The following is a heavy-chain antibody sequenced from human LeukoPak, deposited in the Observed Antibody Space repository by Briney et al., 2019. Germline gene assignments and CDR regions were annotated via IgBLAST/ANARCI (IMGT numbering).Heavy chain of an antibody. CDR3: ARDQYGLGYGSLFDY. J-gene: IGHJ4*02. CDR2: ISSSGITI. Sequence: GGSLRLSCAASGFTFSDYYMTWIRQAPGKGLEGVSYISSSGITIYYADSVKGRFTISRDNAKKSLYLEMNSLRAEDTAVYYCARDQYGLGYGSLFDYWGQGTLVTVSS. D-gene: IGHD3-10*01. CDR1: GFTFSDYY. V-gene: IGHV3-11*01.